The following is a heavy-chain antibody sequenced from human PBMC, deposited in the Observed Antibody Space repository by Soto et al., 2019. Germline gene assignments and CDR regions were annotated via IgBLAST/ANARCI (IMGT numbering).Heavy chain of an antibody. CDR1: GGSISSYY. CDR3: ARGGWKRFDD. V-gene: IGHV4-59*01. CDR2: IYYSGST. D-gene: IGHD6-19*01. J-gene: IGHJ4*02. Sequence: NPSETLSLTCTVSGGSISSYYWSWIRQPPGKGLEWIGYIYYSGSTNYNPSLKSRVTISVDTSKNQFSLKLSSVTAADTAVYYCARGGWKRFDDWGQGTLVTVSS.